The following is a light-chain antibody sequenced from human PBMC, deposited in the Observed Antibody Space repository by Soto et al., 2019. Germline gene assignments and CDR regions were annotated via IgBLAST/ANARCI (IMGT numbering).Light chain of an antibody. V-gene: IGKV3-20*01. CDR2: GAS. CDR3: QHYGSSLLT. J-gene: IGKJ4*01. CDR1: QSVSSSY. Sequence: EIVLTQSPGTLSLSPGERATLSCRASQSVSSSYLGWYQQKPGQAPRLLIYGASNRATGIPDRFSGIGSGTDFTLTISRLEPEDFAVYYCQHYGSSLLTFGEGTKVEIK.